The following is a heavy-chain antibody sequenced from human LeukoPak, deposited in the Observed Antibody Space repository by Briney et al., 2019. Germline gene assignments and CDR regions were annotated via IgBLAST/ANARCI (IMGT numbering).Heavy chain of an antibody. CDR3: ARDGDTVLTRGYYYYMDV. CDR2: LSSSGGST. V-gene: IGHV3-23*01. CDR1: GFTFSNYG. J-gene: IGHJ6*03. D-gene: IGHD4-23*01. Sequence: GGTLRLSCAASGFTFSNYGMNWVRQAPGKGLEWVSALSSSGGSTYYADSVKGRFTISRDNAKNSLYLQMNSLRAEDTALYYCARDGDTVLTRGYYYYMDVWGKGTTVTVSS.